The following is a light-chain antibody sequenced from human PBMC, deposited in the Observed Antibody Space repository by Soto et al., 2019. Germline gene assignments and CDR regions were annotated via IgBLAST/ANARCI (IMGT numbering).Light chain of an antibody. CDR1: SSSIGAGYD. J-gene: IGLJ1*01. CDR2: GNS. CDR3: QSYDSSLSAL. Sequence: QSVLTQPPSVSGAPGQRVTISCTGSSSSIGAGYDVHWYQQLPGTAPKLLIYGNSNRPSGIPDRFSGSRSGTSASLAITGLQAEGEADYYCQSYDSSLSALFGTGTKVTVL. V-gene: IGLV1-40*01.